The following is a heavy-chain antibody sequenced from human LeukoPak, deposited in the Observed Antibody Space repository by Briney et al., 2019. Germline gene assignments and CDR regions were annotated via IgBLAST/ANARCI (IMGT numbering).Heavy chain of an antibody. Sequence: GGSLRLSCAASGSTFSNAWMSWVRQAPGKGLEWVGRIKSKTDGGTTDYAAPVKGRFTISRDDSKNTLYLQMNSLKTEDTAVYYCTTDRAYNWNYDGGNWFDPWGQGTLVTVSS. J-gene: IGHJ5*02. CDR3: TTDRAYNWNYDGGNWFDP. CDR1: GSTFSNAW. D-gene: IGHD1-7*01. V-gene: IGHV3-15*01. CDR2: IKSKTDGGTT.